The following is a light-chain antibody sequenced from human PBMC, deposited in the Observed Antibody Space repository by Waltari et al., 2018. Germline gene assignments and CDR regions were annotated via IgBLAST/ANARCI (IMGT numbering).Light chain of an antibody. J-gene: IGLJ3*02. CDR2: KDN. CDR1: ALTRPY. Sequence: SYELIQPPSVSVSPGQTARLTCTGDALTRPYVYWYQQKPGQAPVLVIYKDNERPSGIPERLSGTSSGTTVTLTISGVQAEDEADYHCQAADTSGMSWVFGGGTKLTVL. CDR3: QAADTSGMSWV. V-gene: IGLV3-25*03.